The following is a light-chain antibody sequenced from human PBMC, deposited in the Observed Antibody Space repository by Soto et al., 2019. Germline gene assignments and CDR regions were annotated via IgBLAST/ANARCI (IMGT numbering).Light chain of an antibody. Sequence: IQMTQSPSSLSASVGDRVTITCRASQSISTYLIWYQQKPGKAPKLLIYDASSLESGVPSRFSGSGSGTEFTLTISSLQPDDFATYYCQQYNSYSLTFGQGTRLEIK. J-gene: IGKJ5*01. CDR1: QSISTY. CDR3: QQYNSYSLT. V-gene: IGKV1-5*01. CDR2: DAS.